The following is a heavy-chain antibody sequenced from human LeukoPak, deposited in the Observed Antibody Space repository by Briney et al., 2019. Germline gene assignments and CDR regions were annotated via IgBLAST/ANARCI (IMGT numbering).Heavy chain of an antibody. CDR3: ARVMMGYSGYETYDWFDP. CDR2: ISAYNGNT. V-gene: IGHV1-18*04. D-gene: IGHD5-12*01. J-gene: IGHJ5*02. Sequence: ASVKVSCKASGYTFTSYGISWVRQAPGQGLEWMGWISAYNGNTNYAQKLQGRVTMTTDTSTSTAYTELRSLRSDDTAVYYCARVMMGYSGYETYDWFDPWGQGTLVTVSS. CDR1: GYTFTSYG.